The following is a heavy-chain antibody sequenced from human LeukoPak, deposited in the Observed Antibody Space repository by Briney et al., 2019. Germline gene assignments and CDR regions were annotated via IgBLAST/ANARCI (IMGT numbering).Heavy chain of an antibody. V-gene: IGHV3-48*04. CDR2: ISSSSDTI. CDR3: AREVVTAFDI. CDR1: GFTFGPYT. J-gene: IGHJ3*02. D-gene: IGHD4-23*01. Sequence: PGGSLRLSCAASGFTFGPYTMNWVRQAPGKGLEWVSYISSSSDTIYYADSVKGRFTISRDNAKNSLYLQMNSLRAEDTAVYYCAREVVTAFDIWGQGTMVTVSS.